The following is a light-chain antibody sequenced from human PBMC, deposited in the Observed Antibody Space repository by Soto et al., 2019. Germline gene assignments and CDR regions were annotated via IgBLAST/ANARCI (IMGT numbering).Light chain of an antibody. Sequence: EIVLTQSPGTLSLSPGERATLSCRASQSVSSSYLAWSQQKPGQAARLLMYNAATRATGIPDRFSGSGSGTDFTLTISRLEPEDFAVYYCQQYASSLLTFGGGTKGEIK. CDR3: QQYASSLLT. J-gene: IGKJ4*01. CDR1: QSVSSSY. V-gene: IGKV3-20*01. CDR2: NAA.